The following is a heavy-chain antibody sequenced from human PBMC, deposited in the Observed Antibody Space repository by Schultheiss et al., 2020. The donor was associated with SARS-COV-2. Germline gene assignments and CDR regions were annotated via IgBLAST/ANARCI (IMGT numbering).Heavy chain of an antibody. V-gene: IGHV3-30*07. CDR3: ARGDCSSTSCYTGFDDYGWGSYRAFDI. CDR1: GFTFSSYA. Sequence: GGSLRLSCAASGFTFSSYAMHWVRQAPGKGLEWVAVISYDGSNKYYADSVKGRFTISRDNSKNTLYLQMNSLRAEDTAVYYCARGDCSSTSCYTGFDDYGWGSYRAFDIWGQGTMVTVSS. CDR2: ISYDGSNK. J-gene: IGHJ3*02. D-gene: IGHD2-2*02.